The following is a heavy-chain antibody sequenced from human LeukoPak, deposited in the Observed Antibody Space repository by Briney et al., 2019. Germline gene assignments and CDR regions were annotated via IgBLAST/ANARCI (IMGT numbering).Heavy chain of an antibody. CDR1: HFISSYY. V-gene: IGHV4-59*08. D-gene: IGHD3-10*01. CDR2: ISYSGST. Sequence: SETLSLTCTVSHFISSYYWSWIRQPPGKGLEWIGYISYSGSTHYNPSLKSRLTISIDTSKNQFSLKLTSVTAADTAVCYCTRQWFGELFSVFDYWGQGSLVTVSS. J-gene: IGHJ4*02. CDR3: TRQWFGELFSVFDY.